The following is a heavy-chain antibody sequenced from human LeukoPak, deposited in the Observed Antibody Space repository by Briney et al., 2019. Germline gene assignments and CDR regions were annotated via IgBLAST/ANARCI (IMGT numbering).Heavy chain of an antibody. CDR2: IYSGGST. D-gene: IGHD1/OR15-1a*01. J-gene: IGHJ4*02. CDR3: ARAPRKLAAGNKYYFDY. V-gene: IGHV3-66*01. Sequence: TGGSLRLSCAASGFTVSSNYMSWVCQAPGKGLEWVSVIYSGGSTYYADSVKGRFTISRDNSKNTLYLQMNSLRAEDTAVYYCARAPRKLAAGNKYYFDYWGQGTLVTVSS. CDR1: GFTVSSNY.